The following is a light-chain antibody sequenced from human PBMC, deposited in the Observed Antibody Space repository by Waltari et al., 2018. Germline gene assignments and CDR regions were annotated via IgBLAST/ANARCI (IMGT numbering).Light chain of an antibody. CDR1: RPDVEGYDP. Sequence: QSALTQPPSASGSPGQSITISCTGIRPDVEGYDPVFWYQQHPGKAPKLLIYEVTKRPSGVPDRFSGSKSDNTASLAVSGLQAEDEADYYCSSYAGGSSLMFGGGTKLTVL. CDR2: EVT. J-gene: IGLJ3*02. V-gene: IGLV2-8*01. CDR3: SSYAGGSSLM.